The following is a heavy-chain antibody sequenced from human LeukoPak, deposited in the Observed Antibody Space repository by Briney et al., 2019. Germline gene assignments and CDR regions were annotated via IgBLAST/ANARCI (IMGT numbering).Heavy chain of an antibody. V-gene: IGHV3-30*02. J-gene: IGHJ4*02. CDR2: IRYDGSDK. D-gene: IGHD3-3*01. Sequence: PGGSLRLSCAASGFTFSSYGIHWVRQAPGKGLEWVAFIRYDGSDKYYADSVKGRFTISRDSSKNTLSLQMNSLRAEDTAVYYCAKDRGRYGFWSGCDYWGQGTLVTVSS. CDR3: AKDRGRYGFWSGCDY. CDR1: GFTFSSYG.